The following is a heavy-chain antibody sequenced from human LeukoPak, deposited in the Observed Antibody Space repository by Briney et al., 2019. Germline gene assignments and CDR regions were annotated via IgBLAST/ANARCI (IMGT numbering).Heavy chain of an antibody. J-gene: IGHJ3*02. CDR2: ILSSGST. D-gene: IGHD1-14*01. CDR3: ARTNQISETAFDI. CDR1: RGSINNYY. Sequence: SKSLSLTCTVSRGSINNYYWSWIRQPAGKGLEWKGYILSSGSTNYNPSVKNRVTISVDTSKNQFSLKLSSVTAADTAVYYCARTNQISETAFDIWGQGTMVIVSS. V-gene: IGHV4-59*01.